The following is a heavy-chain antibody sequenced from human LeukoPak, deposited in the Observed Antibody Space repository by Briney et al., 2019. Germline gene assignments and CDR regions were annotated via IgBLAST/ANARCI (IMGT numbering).Heavy chain of an antibody. CDR2: IYYSGST. Sequence: PSETLSLTCTVSGGSISSGDYYWSWIRQPPGAGLEWIGYIYYSGSTYYNPSLKSRVTISVDTSKNQFSLKLSSVTAADTAVYYCARRDSSGYLNWFDPRGQGTLVTVSS. CDR3: ARRDSSGYLNWFDP. J-gene: IGHJ5*02. CDR1: GGSISSGDYY. D-gene: IGHD3-22*01. V-gene: IGHV4-30-4*01.